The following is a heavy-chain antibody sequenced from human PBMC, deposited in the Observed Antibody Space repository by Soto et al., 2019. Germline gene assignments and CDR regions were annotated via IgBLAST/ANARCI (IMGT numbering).Heavy chain of an antibody. J-gene: IGHJ4*02. CDR2: ISAYNGHT. CDR1: GYTFISYG. D-gene: IGHD7-27*01. Sequence: QVQLVQSGAEVKKPGASVKVSCKASGYTFISYGFSWVRQAPGQGLEWMGWISAYNGHTDYPQKLQGRVTMTIDTSTSTAYMELRRLRSDDTAVYYCARDTGANNTPPAHDYLGQGTLVSVS. CDR3: ARDTGANNTPPAHDY. V-gene: IGHV1-18*01.